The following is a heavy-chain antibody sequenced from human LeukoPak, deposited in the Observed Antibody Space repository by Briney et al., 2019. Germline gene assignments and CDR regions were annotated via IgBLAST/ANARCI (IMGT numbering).Heavy chain of an antibody. CDR3: ARGDCSSTSCWVDY. Sequence: GGSLRLSCAASGFTFSSYAMSWVRQAPGKGLEWVSAISGSGGSTYYADSVKGRFTISRDNSKNTLYLQMNSLRAEDTAVYYCARGDCSSTSCWVDYWGQGTLVTVSS. D-gene: IGHD2-2*01. J-gene: IGHJ4*02. CDR1: GFTFSSYA. V-gene: IGHV3-23*01. CDR2: ISGSGGST.